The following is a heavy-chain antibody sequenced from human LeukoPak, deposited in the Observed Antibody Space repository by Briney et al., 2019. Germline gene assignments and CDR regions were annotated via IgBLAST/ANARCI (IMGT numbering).Heavy chain of an antibody. D-gene: IGHD6-19*01. CDR3: AGLDSSGWYAH. CDR2: IYYSGSS. CDR1: GGSISSSSYC. J-gene: IGHJ5*02. Sequence: SETLSLTCTVSGGSISSSSYCWGWIRQPPGKGLEWNGCIYYSGSSNYTPSLKSRVTISVVTSKSQFSLKLSSVTAADTAVYYCAGLDSSGWYAHWGQGTLVTVSS. V-gene: IGHV4-39*01.